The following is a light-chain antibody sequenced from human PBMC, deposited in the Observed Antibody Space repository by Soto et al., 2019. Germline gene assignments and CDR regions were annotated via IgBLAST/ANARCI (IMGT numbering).Light chain of an antibody. CDR3: QQYYAYPRT. CDR2: ASS. CDR1: QGIDGY. Sequence: AIRMTQSLSSLSASTGDRVTITCRASQGIDGYLAWYQVKPGKAPKLLMFASSTLQRGVPSRFSGSGSGTHFTLTISYLQSEDFATYYCQQYYAYPRTFGQGTKVDIK. V-gene: IGKV1-8*01. J-gene: IGKJ1*01.